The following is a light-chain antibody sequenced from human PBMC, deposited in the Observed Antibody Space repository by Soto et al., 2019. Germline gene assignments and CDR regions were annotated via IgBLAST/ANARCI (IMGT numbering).Light chain of an antibody. CDR1: SSDVGGSNY. CDR3: SSYAGTNNLV. CDR2: EVS. Sequence: QSALTQPPSASGSPGQSVTLSCTGTSSDVGGSNYVSWYQQHPGKAPKLVIYEVSNRPSGVPDRFSGSQSGDTXXXTVSGLQAEDEADYYCSSYAGTNNLVFGGG. V-gene: IGLV2-8*01. J-gene: IGLJ2*01.